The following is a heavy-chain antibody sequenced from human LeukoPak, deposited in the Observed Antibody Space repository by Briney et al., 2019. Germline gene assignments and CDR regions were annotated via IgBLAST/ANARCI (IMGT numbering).Heavy chain of an antibody. Sequence: GGSLRLSCAASGFTFSSYSMNWVRQAPGKGLEWVSSISSSSSYIYYADSVKGRFTISSNNDKNSLYLQMNSLRAEDTAVYYCANMRRGYCSSTSCYAYYYMDVWGKGTTVTVSS. D-gene: IGHD2-2*01. CDR1: GFTFSSYS. J-gene: IGHJ6*03. CDR2: ISSSSSYI. CDR3: ANMRRGYCSSTSCYAYYYMDV. V-gene: IGHV3-21*01.